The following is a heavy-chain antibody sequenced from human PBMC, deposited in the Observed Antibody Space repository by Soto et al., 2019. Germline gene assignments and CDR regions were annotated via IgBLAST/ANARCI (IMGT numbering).Heavy chain of an antibody. CDR2: IIPMFGTA. D-gene: IGHD5-18*01. V-gene: IGHV1-69*12. J-gene: IGHJ4*02. Sequence: QVQLVQSGAEVKKPESSVKVSCKAPGGTFSTYAISWVRQAPGQGLEWMGGIIPMFGTANYAQRFQARVTITADESMNAVYMELRSLRSEDTAVDFCASGIQLLIRRINNGYSGWGQGTLVTVSS. CDR3: ASGIQLLIRRINNGYSG. CDR1: GGTFSTYA.